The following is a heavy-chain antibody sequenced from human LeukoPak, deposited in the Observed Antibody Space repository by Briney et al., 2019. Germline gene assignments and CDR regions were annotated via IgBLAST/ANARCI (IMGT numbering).Heavy chain of an antibody. CDR2: IYYSGST. D-gene: IGHD3-10*01. CDR3: ATHPKSCTRGIFITGKACWFDP. V-gene: IGHV4-59*08. CDR1: GESISGFY. Sequence: PSETLSLTCTVSGESISGFYWTWIRQPPGKGLEWMGYIYYSGSTNYNPSLKIRVTISVDTSRNQFSLKLSSVTAADTAVYYCATHPKSCTRGIFITGKACWFDPWGQGTLVTVSS. J-gene: IGHJ5*02.